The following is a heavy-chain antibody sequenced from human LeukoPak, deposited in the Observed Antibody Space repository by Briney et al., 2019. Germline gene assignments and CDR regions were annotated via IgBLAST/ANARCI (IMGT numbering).Heavy chain of an antibody. CDR2: IYYSGST. V-gene: IGHV4-30-2*03. D-gene: IGHD3-10*01. CDR3: ARGGYYGSGNDFRFDP. Sequence: SQTLSLTCAVSGGSISSGGYSWSWIRQPPGKGREWNGSIYYSGSTYSNPSLNTRVTISVETSKNQFPLKLSSVTAADTGVYYCARGGYYGSGNDFRFDPWGQGTLVTVSS. J-gene: IGHJ5*02. CDR1: GGSISSGGYS.